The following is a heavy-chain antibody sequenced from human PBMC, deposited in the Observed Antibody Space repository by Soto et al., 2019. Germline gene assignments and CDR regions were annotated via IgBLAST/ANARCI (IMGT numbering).Heavy chain of an antibody. J-gene: IGHJ4*02. V-gene: IGHV4-39*01. D-gene: IGHD3-9*01. CDR2: IYYSGST. CDR3: ARPTDVYYDILTGYPSQYFDY. CDR1: GGSISSSSYY. Sequence: PSETLSLTCTVSGGSISSSSYYWGWIRQPPGKGLEWIGSIYYSGSTYYNPSLKSRVTISVDTSKNQFSLKLSSVTAADTAVYYCARPTDVYYDILTGYPSQYFDYWGQGTLVTVSS.